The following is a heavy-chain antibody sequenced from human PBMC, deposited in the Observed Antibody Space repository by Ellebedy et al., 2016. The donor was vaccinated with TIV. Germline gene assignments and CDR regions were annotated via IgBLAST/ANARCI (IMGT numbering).Heavy chain of an antibody. CDR3: ARYCNSTTCSNWFDP. V-gene: IGHV1-18*04. J-gene: IGHJ5*02. D-gene: IGHD2-2*01. CDR2: ISASNGNT. Sequence: AASVKVSCKTSGYTFTTYGISWVRQAPGQGLEWMGWISASNGNTNYAQMLQGRVTMTTDTFTSTAYMELRSLRSDDTAVYYCARYCNSTTCSNWFDPWGQGTLVTVSS. CDR1: GYTFTTYG.